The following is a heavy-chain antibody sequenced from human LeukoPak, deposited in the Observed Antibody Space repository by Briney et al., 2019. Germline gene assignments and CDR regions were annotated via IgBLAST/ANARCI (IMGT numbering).Heavy chain of an antibody. CDR1: GYTFSSYA. Sequence: GASVKVSCKASGYTFSSYAISWVRQAPGQGLEWMGRIIPILGIANYAQKFQGRVTITADKSTSTAYMELSSLRSEDTAVYYCARGTKGGYSYGSFDYWGQGTLVTVSS. D-gene: IGHD5-18*01. J-gene: IGHJ4*02. CDR3: ARGTKGGYSYGSFDY. CDR2: IIPILGIA. V-gene: IGHV1-69*04.